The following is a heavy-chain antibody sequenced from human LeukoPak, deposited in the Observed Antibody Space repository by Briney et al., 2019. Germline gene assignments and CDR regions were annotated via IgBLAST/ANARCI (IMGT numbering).Heavy chain of an antibody. V-gene: IGHV1-8*03. J-gene: IGHJ4*02. CDR2: INPNNGNL. D-gene: IGHD1-1*01. CDR1: GYTFGSDD. CDR3: ARGTGTTIYDFDY. Sequence: ASVKVSCKASGYTFGSDDINWVRQATGQGLEWMGWINPNNGNLGYAQKFQGRVTITRNTPISTAYMELSSLTSEDTAVYYCARGTGTTIYDFDYWGQGTLVTVSS.